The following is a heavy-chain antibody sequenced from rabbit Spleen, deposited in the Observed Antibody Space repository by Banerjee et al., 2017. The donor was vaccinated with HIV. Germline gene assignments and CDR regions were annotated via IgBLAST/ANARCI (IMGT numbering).Heavy chain of an antibody. D-gene: IGHD8-1*01. CDR2: IDSGSSGFT. Sequence: QEQLTESGGDLVKPGGSLTLTCTASGIDFSSYYYMCWVRQAPGKGLEWIACIDSGSSGFTYFASWAKGRFTISKTSSTTVTLQMTSLTVADTAIYFCARDSASSFSSYGMDLWGPGTLVTVS. J-gene: IGHJ6*01. V-gene: IGHV1S45*01. CDR1: GIDFSSYYY. CDR3: ARDSASSFSSYGMDL.